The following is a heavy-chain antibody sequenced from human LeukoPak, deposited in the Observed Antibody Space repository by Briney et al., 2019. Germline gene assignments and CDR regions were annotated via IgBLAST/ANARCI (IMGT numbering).Heavy chain of an antibody. D-gene: IGHD3-10*01. J-gene: IGHJ4*02. CDR1: GFTFSSYA. CDR2: ISYDGSNN. V-gene: IGHV3-30-3*01. CDR3: ATGGAQYYDY. Sequence: GGSLRLSCAASGFTFSSYAMHWVRQAPGKGLEWVAVISYDGSNNYYADSVKGRFTISRDNSKNTLYLQMNSLRAEDTAVYYCATGGAQYYDYWGQGTVVTVSS.